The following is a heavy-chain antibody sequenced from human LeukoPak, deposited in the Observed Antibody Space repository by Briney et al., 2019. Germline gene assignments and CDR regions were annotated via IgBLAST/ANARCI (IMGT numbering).Heavy chain of an antibody. D-gene: IGHD3-9*01. J-gene: IGHJ4*02. CDR2: ISYDGSNK. CDR1: GFTFSSYG. CDR3: AKAELRYFDWSPPDY. V-gene: IGHV3-30*18. Sequence: PGGSLRLSCAASGFTFSSYGMHWVRQAPGKGLERVAVISYDGSNKYYADSVEGRFTISRDNSKNTLYLQMNSLRAEDTAVYYCAKAELRYFDWSPPDYWGQGTLVTVSS.